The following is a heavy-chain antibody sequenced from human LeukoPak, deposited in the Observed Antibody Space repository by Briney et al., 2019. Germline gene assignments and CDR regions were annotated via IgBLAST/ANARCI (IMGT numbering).Heavy chain of an antibody. CDR3: VSSGYYYGENFDY. CDR1: GFTFSSNY. CDR2: IYSGGST. V-gene: IGHV3-66*02. Sequence: GGSLRLSCAASGFTFSSNYMSWVRQAPGKGLEWVSVIYSGGSTYYSDSVKGRFTISRDNPKNTLYLQMNSLRAEDTAVYYCVSSGYYYGENFDYWGQGTLVTVSS. D-gene: IGHD3-22*01. J-gene: IGHJ4*02.